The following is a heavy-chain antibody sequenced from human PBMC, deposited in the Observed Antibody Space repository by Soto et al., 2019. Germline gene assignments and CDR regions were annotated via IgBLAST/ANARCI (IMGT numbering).Heavy chain of an antibody. D-gene: IGHD3-16*01. Sequence: SETLSLTCTVSGGSISSYYWSWIRQPPGKGLEWIGYIYYSGSTNYNPSLKSRVTISVDTSKNQFSLKLISVTAADTAVYYCARRYGGNFDYWGQGTLVTVSS. J-gene: IGHJ4*02. CDR3: ARRYGGNFDY. CDR2: IYYSGST. V-gene: IGHV4-59*01. CDR1: GGSISSYY.